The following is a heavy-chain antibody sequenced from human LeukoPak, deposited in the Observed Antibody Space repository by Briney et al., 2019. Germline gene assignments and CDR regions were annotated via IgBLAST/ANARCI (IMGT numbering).Heavy chain of an antibody. J-gene: IGHJ6*02. Sequence: ASVKVSFQASGYTYTGYYMHWVRQAPGQGLEWMGWINPNSGGTNYAQKFQGRVTMTRDTSISTAYMELSRLRSDDTAVYYCARTITMSVGLYVWGQGTTVTVSS. CDR3: ARTITMSVGLYV. CDR2: INPNSGGT. V-gene: IGHV1-2*02. CDR1: GYTYTGYY. D-gene: IGHD3-10*02.